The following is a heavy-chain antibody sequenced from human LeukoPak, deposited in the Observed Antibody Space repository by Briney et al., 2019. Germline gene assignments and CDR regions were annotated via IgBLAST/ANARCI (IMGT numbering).Heavy chain of an antibody. V-gene: IGHV3-21*06. CDR1: GFTFSSYS. CDR2: ISGSSTYI. D-gene: IGHD2/OR15-2a*01. CDR3: ARGLDTDCKSHGCSTGDD. J-gene: IGHJ4*02. Sequence: PGGSLRLSCAASGFTFSSYSMNWVRQIPGKGLEWVSSISGSSTYIFYADSVKGRFTIYRENAKNSVFLQMNSLRAEDSAVYYCARGLDTDCKSHGCSTGDDWGQGTLVTVSS.